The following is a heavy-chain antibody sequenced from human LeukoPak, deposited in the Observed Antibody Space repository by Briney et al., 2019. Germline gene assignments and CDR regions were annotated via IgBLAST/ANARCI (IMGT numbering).Heavy chain of an antibody. CDR2: INAGNGNT. CDR1: GYTFTSYA. V-gene: IGHV1-3*01. Sequence: ASVNVSCKASGYTFTSYAMHWVRQAPGQRLEWMGWINAGNGNTKYSQKFQGRVTITRDTSASTAYMELSSLRSEDTAVYYCAKERGYSGYDPRAFDYWGQGTLVTVSS. J-gene: IGHJ4*02. D-gene: IGHD5-12*01. CDR3: AKERGYSGYDPRAFDY.